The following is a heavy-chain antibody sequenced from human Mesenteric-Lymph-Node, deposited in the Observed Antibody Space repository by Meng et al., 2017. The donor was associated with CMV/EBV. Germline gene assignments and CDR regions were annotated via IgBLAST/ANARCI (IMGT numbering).Heavy chain of an antibody. CDR1: GYTFTCYY. J-gene: IGHJ6*02. CDR2: INPNSGGT. V-gene: IGHV1-2*02. Sequence: ASVKVSCKASGYTFTCYYMHWVRQAPGQGLEWMGWINPNSGGTNFAQRFQGRVTMTRDTSISTAYMELSSLRSEDTAVYYCARVPYQLPQSGVYYYYGMDVWGQGTTVTVSS. D-gene: IGHD2-2*01. CDR3: ARVPYQLPQSGVYYYYGMDV.